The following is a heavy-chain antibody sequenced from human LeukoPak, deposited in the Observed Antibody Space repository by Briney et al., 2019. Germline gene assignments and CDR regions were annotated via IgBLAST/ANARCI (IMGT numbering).Heavy chain of an antibody. CDR2: ISNDGSST. D-gene: IGHD4-17*01. Sequence: GGSLRLSCAASGFTFRNYWMHWVRQAPGRGLVWVSRISNDGSSTKYADSVKGRFSISRDNAKNTLYLQMNGLRAEDTAMHYGAREMTTVTNVDYWGQGTLVTVSP. CDR1: GFTFRNYW. J-gene: IGHJ4*02. CDR3: AREMTTVTNVDY. V-gene: IGHV3-74*03.